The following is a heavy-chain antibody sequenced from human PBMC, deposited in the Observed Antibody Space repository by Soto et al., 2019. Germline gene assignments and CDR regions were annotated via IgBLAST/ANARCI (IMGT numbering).Heavy chain of an antibody. D-gene: IGHD3-3*01. J-gene: IGHJ4*02. V-gene: IGHV4-59*01. CDR1: GGSISGFY. CDR3: AGYDFWSGYFVY. Sequence: PSETLSLTCTVSGGSISGFYWTWIRQPPGKGLEWIGYIYYSGSTNYNPSFKSRVTISVDTSKNQFSLKLSSVTAADTAVYYCAGYDFWSGYFVYWGQGTLVTVSS. CDR2: IYYSGST.